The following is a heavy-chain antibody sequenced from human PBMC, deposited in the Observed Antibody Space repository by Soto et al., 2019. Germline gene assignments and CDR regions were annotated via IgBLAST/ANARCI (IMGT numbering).Heavy chain of an antibody. D-gene: IGHD1-26*01. CDR1: GFTFSSYG. CDR3: AKSGYSGSYPDY. V-gene: IGHV3-30*18. J-gene: IGHJ4*02. CDR2: ISYDGSNK. Sequence: QVQLVESGGGVVQPGRSLRLSCAASGFTFSSYGMHWVRQAPGKGLEWVAVISYDGSNKYYADSVKGRFTISRDNSKNTLYLQMNSLRAEDTAVYYCAKSGYSGSYPDYWGQGTLVTVSS.